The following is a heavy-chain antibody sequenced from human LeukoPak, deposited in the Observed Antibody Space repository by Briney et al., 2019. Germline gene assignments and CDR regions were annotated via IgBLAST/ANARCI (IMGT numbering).Heavy chain of an antibody. D-gene: IGHD1-26*01. CDR2: ISGSGGST. Sequence: PGGSLRLSCAASGFTFSSYAMSWVRQAPGKGLEWVSAISGSGGSTYYADSVKGRFTISRDNAKNSLYLQMNSLRDEDTAVYYCASFSGSWSHARGEYFDYWGQGTLVTVSS. V-gene: IGHV3-23*01. CDR3: ASFSGSWSHARGEYFDY. J-gene: IGHJ4*02. CDR1: GFTFSSYA.